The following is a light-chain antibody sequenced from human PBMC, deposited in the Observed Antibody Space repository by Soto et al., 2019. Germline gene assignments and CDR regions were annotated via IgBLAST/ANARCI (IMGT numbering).Light chain of an antibody. V-gene: IGKV1D-12*01. Sequence: DIQMTQSPSSVSASIGDRVTITCRASPGISNFLGWYQQKPGKAPALLISGTYSLQSGVPSRFSGSGSETDFTLTISSLQPEDFATYYCQQAISFPLLFGQGTRLEIK. CDR3: QQAISFPLL. CDR1: PGISNF. CDR2: GTY. J-gene: IGKJ5*01.